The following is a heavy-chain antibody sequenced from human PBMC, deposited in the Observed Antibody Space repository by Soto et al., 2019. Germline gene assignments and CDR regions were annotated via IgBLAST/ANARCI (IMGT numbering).Heavy chain of an antibody. D-gene: IGHD3-3*01. CDR1: GFMFSIYT. J-gene: IGHJ5*02. CDR3: APLFCTSRVGTWFDP. CDR2: ISAGSDAI. V-gene: IGHV3-48*02. Sequence: VQLVESGGGLVQPGGSLRLSCEASGFMFSIYTLNWVRQAPGKGLEWISYISAGSDAIHYADSVKGRFTVSRDNAKNSLYLQMNSLRDEDTAVYFCAPLFCTSRVGTWFDPWGQGTLVTVSS.